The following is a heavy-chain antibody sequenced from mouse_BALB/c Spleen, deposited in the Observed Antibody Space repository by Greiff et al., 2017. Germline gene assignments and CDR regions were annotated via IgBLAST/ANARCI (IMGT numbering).Heavy chain of an antibody. CDR1: GYSITSGYY. V-gene: IGHV3-6*02. Sequence: EVKLMESGPGLVKPSQSLSLTCSVTGYSITSGYYWNWIRQFPGNKLEWMGYISYDGSNNYNPSLKNRISITRDTSKNQFFLKLNSVTTEDTATYYCARALYGNYDYWGQGTTLTVSS. CDR2: ISYDGSN. D-gene: IGHD2-1*01. CDR3: ARALYGNYDY. J-gene: IGHJ2*01.